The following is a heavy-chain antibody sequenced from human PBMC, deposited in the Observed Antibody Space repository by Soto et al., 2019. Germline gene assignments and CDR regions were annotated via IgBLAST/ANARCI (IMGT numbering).Heavy chain of an antibody. CDR1: GYSFSNYW. CDR3: ARRRAGNPDDWFDP. D-gene: IGHD6-13*01. J-gene: IGHJ5*02. CDR2: IYPGDSET. V-gene: IGHV5-51*03. Sequence: EVQLVQSGAEVKKPGESLKISCKGSGYSFSNYWIVWVRQMPGKGLEWMGIIYPGDSETKYSPSFQGQVTISADKSINTAYLQWISLKASDTAMYYCARRRAGNPDDWFDPWGLGTLVTVSS.